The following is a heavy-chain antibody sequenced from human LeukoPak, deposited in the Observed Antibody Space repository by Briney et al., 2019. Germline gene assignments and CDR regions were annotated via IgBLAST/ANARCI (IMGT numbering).Heavy chain of an antibody. CDR1: GFTFSNAW. V-gene: IGHV3-15*01. J-gene: IGHJ6*03. Sequence: SGGSLRLSCAASGFTFSNAWTSWVRQAPGKGLEWVGRIKSKTDGGTTDYAAPVKGRFTISRDDSKNTLYLQMNSLKTEDTAVYYCTTDRYCSSTSCSFYYYYYMDVWGKGTTVTVSS. D-gene: IGHD2-2*01. CDR2: IKSKTDGGTT. CDR3: TTDRYCSSTSCSFYYYYYMDV.